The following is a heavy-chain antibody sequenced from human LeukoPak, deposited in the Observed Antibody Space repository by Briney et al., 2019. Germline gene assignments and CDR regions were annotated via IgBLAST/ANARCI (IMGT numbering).Heavy chain of an antibody. CDR2: IYYSGST. J-gene: IGHJ5*02. Sequence: SSETLSLTCTVSGGSISSSSYYWGWIRQPPGKGLEWVGSIYYSGSTYYNPSLKSRVTISVDTSKNQFSLKLSSVTAADTAVYYCARQVVQIWFDPWGQGTLVTVSS. CDR3: ARQVVQIWFDP. V-gene: IGHV4-39*01. D-gene: IGHD2-21*01. CDR1: GGSISSSSYY.